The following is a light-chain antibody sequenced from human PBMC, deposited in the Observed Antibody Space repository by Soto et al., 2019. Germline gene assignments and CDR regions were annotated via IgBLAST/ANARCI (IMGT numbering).Light chain of an antibody. CDR1: SSDVGGYNY. V-gene: IGLV2-11*01. J-gene: IGLJ1*01. CDR3: CSYEGRPYV. Sequence: QSALTQPRSVSGSPGQSVTISCTGTSSDVGGYNYVSWYQQHPGKAPKLMIYDVSKRPSGVPDRFSGSKSGNTASLTISGLQAEDEADYYCCSYEGRPYVFGTGTKVTVL. CDR2: DVS.